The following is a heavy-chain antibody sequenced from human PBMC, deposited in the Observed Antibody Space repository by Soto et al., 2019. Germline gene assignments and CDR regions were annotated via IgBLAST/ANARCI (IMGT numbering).Heavy chain of an antibody. Sequence: GESLKISCKGSGYSFSNFWIGWVRQMPGKGLEWMGIIYPGDSDTRYSPSFQGQVTISADKSINTAYLQWRSLKASDTAMYYCARLSSGWYDREFDYWGRGTLVTVSS. J-gene: IGHJ4*02. CDR3: ARLSSGWYDREFDY. CDR1: GYSFSNFW. D-gene: IGHD6-19*01. V-gene: IGHV5-51*01. CDR2: IYPGDSDT.